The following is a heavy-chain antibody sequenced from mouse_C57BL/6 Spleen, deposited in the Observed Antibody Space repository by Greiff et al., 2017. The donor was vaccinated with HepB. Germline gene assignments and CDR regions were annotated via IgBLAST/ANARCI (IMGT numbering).Heavy chain of an antibody. J-gene: IGHJ2*01. Sequence: QVQLQQSGAELVRPGSSVKLSCKASGYTFTSYWMDWVKQRPGQGLEWIGNIYPSDSETHYNQQFKDKATLTVDKSSSTAYMQLSSLTSEDSAVYYCAREWLRSSYFDYWGQGTTLTVSS. CDR3: AREWLRSSYFDY. CDR1: GYTFTSYW. V-gene: IGHV1-61*01. D-gene: IGHD2-2*01. CDR2: IYPSDSET.